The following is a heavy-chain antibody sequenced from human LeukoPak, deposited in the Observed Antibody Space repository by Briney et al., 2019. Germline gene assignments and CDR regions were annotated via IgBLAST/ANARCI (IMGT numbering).Heavy chain of an antibody. CDR1: GFTSSSYG. D-gene: IGHD3-22*01. J-gene: IGHJ4*02. CDR3: AGDSSGYPADY. Sequence: PGGSLRLSCAASGFTSSSYGMSWVRQAPGKGLEWVSAISGSGGSTYYADSVKGRFTISRDNSKNTLYLQMNSLRAEDTAVYYCAGDSSGYPADYWGQGTLVTVSS. V-gene: IGHV3-23*01. CDR2: ISGSGGST.